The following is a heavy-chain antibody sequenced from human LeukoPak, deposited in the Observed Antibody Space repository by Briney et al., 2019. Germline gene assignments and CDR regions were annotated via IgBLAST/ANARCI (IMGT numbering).Heavy chain of an antibody. J-gene: IGHJ4*02. CDR1: GFTFSSYA. CDR3: AKDSAKKYDDY. CDR2: ISYDGSDK. D-gene: IGHD2/OR15-2a*01. V-gene: IGHV3-30*04. Sequence: PGGSLRLSCAASGFTFSSYAMHWVRQAPGKGLEWVAVISYDGSDKNYANSVKGRFTISRENSKNTLYLQMNSLRAEDTAVYYCAKDSAKKYDDYWGQGTLVTVSS.